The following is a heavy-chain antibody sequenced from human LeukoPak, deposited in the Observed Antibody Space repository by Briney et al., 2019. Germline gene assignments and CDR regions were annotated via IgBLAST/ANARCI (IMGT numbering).Heavy chain of an antibody. CDR3: ARAGSSWYYFDY. V-gene: IGHV3-7*01. CDR2: IKQDGSEK. D-gene: IGHD6-13*01. CDR1: GFTFSSYW. Sequence: KPGGSLRLSCAASGFTFSSYWMSWVRQAPGKGLEWVANIKQDGSEKYYVDPVKSRFTISRDNAKNSLYLQMNSLRAEDTAVYYCARAGSSWYYFDYWGQGTLVTVSS. J-gene: IGHJ4*02.